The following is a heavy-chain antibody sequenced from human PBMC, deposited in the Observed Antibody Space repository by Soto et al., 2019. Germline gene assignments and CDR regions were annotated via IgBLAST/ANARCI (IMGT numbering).Heavy chain of an antibody. D-gene: IGHD1-20*01. CDR3: ARGHINGGLVSYSFYMDV. CDR2: INAVNGNT. V-gene: IGHV1-3*01. CDR1: GYTFTSYA. Sequence: VASVKVSCKASGYTFTSYAMHWVRQAPGQRLEWMGWINAVNGNTKYSQQFQGRVTITRDTSASTAYMELSSLRSEDTAIYFCARGHINGGLVSYSFYMDVWGKGTTVTVSS. J-gene: IGHJ6*03.